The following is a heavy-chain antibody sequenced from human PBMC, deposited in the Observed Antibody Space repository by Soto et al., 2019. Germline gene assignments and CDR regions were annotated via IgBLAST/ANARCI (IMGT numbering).Heavy chain of an antibody. V-gene: IGHV3-48*03. CDR2: ISSSGSTI. CDR1: GFTFSSYE. J-gene: IGHJ4*02. D-gene: IGHD3-9*01. Sequence: PVGSLRLSCAASGFTFSSYEMNWVRQAPGKGLEWVSYISSSGSTIYYADSVKGRFTISRDNAKNSLYLQMNSLRAEDTAVYYCARELGDILTGYYRYDYWGQGTLVTV. CDR3: ARELGDILTGYYRYDY.